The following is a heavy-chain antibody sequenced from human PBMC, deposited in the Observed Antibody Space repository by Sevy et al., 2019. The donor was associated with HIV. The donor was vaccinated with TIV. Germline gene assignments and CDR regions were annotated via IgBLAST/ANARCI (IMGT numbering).Heavy chain of an antibody. CDR3: AKDLDIVAVAAAIRLSY. V-gene: IGHV3-48*03. J-gene: IGHJ4*02. Sequence: GGSLRLSCTASGFTFSSYEMNWVRQAPGKGLEWVSYISNSGSTIHYSDSVKGRFTISRDNSKNTLYLQMNSLRVEDTAVYYCAKDLDIVAVAAAIRLSYWGQGTLVTVSS. CDR1: GFTFSSYE. D-gene: IGHD2-2*01. CDR2: ISNSGSTI.